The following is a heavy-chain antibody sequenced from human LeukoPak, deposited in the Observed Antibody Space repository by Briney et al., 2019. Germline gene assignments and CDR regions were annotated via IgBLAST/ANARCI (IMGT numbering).Heavy chain of an antibody. D-gene: IGHD4-17*01. CDR2: INHSGST. CDR3: ARHLTVTRSYNWFDP. Sequence: SETLSLTCAVYGGSFSGYYWSWIRQPPGKGLEWIGEINHSGSTNYNPSLKSRVTISVDTSKNQFSLKLSSVTAADTAVYYCARHLTVTRSYNWFDPWGQGTLVTVSS. CDR1: GGSFSGYY. J-gene: IGHJ5*02. V-gene: IGHV4-34*01.